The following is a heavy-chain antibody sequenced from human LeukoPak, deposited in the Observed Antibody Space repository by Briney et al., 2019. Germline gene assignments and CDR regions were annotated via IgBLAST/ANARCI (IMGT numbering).Heavy chain of an antibody. D-gene: IGHD3-10*01. V-gene: IGHV4-34*01. CDR1: GGSFSGYY. CDR3: ARSHITMVRNYFDY. J-gene: IGHJ4*02. Sequence: SETLSLTCAVYGGSFSGYYWSWIRQPPGNGLEWIGEINHSGSTNYNPSLKNRVTISVDTSKNQFSLKLSSVTAADTAVYYCARSHITMVRNYFDYWGQGTLVTVSS. CDR2: INHSGST.